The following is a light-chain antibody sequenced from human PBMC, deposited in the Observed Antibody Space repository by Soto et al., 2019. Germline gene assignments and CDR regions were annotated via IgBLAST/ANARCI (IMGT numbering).Light chain of an antibody. CDR1: QSIGNW. CDR2: KAS. J-gene: IGKJ2*01. CDR3: QQYDSYPYT. V-gene: IGKV1-5*03. Sequence: DIQMTQSPSTLSASEGDRVTITCRASQSIGNWLAWYQQKTGKAPKLLIYKASILQSGVPARFSGSGSGTEFTLTISSLQPDDFATYHCQQYDSYPYTFGQGTKLEIK.